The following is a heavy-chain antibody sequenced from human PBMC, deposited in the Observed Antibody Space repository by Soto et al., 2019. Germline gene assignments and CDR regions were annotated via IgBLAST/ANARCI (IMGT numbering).Heavy chain of an antibody. CDR1: GDSINSDYY. V-gene: IGHV4-38-2*02. CDR3: ARGGVVTAVRGRWFDP. D-gene: IGHD2-21*02. J-gene: IGHJ5*02. CDR2: FYHTGNT. Sequence: LSLTCSISGDSINSDYYWAWIRQSPGIGLEWIGSFYHTGNTYYSPSLRTRLTISVDTSKNQLSLKMTSMTAADTGVYYCARGGVVTAVRGRWFDPWGQGNQVTVSS.